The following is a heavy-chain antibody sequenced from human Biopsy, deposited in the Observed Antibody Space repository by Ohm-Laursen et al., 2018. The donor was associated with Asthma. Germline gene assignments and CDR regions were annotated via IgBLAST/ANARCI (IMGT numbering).Heavy chain of an antibody. Sequence: SLRLSCAASGFTFSNYVMSWVRQVPGKGLEWVANIKHDGTEKNHVDSLKGRFTISRDNAKNSLHLQMNSLRAEDTAVYYCARTFHFWSPYHAEHYQLWGQGTLVTVPS. CDR3: ARTFHFWSPYHAEHYQL. J-gene: IGHJ1*01. CDR1: GFTFSNYV. V-gene: IGHV3-7*01. D-gene: IGHD3-3*02. CDR2: IKHDGTEK.